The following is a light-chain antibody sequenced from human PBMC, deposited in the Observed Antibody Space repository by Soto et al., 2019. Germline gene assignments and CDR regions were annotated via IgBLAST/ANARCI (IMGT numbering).Light chain of an antibody. Sequence: IVLTQSPGTLSLSPLERSTLCLSSSQSVSSSYLAWYQQKPGQAPRLLIYGASSRATGIPDRFSGSGSGTDFTLTISRLEPEDFAVYYCQQYGSSPRTFGQGTKVDIK. J-gene: IGKJ1*01. CDR3: QQYGSSPRT. CDR1: QSVSSSY. CDR2: GAS. V-gene: IGKV3-20*01.